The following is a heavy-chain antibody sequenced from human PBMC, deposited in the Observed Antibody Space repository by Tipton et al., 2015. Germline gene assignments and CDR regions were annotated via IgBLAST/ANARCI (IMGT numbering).Heavy chain of an antibody. CDR3: ASPSLPHDRGDYYFQS. CDR2: TSHSGNT. CDR1: AYSISSDYY. D-gene: IGHD2-21*02. Sequence: TLSLTCAVSAYSISSDYYWGWIRQPPGKGLEWIGSTSHSGNTYYNPSLKSRVTMSRDTSKNQFSLKLTSVTAADTAVYYCASPSLPHDRGDYYFQSWGQGSLVTVSS. V-gene: IGHV4-38-2*01. J-gene: IGHJ4*02.